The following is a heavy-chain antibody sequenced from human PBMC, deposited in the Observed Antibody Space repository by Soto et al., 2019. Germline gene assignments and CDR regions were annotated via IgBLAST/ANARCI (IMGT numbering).Heavy chain of an antibody. Sequence: SLKISCKGSGCIFTSYWVGWVRQTPAKGPEGMGIIYPGDSETRNSPSFQGQVTLSADKSISTEYLQWSSLKASDTAMYHCARRLKPYSSSWDHYYYYGMDVWRQGTTVTVSS. V-gene: IGHV5-51*01. CDR1: GCIFTSYW. D-gene: IGHD6-13*01. J-gene: IGHJ6*02. CDR2: IYPGDSET. CDR3: ARRLKPYSSSWDHYYYYGMDV.